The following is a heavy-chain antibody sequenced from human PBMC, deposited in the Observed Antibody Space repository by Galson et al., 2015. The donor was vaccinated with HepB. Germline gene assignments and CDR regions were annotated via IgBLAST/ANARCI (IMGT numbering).Heavy chain of an antibody. CDR3: AKDSVAEHLVLWGRYGAFDM. V-gene: IGHV3-30*18. CDR1: RFSFSRYG. J-gene: IGHJ3*02. Sequence: SLRLSCAASRFSFSRYGMHWVRQVPGKGLEWVAVISYDGIYKYYRDSVKGRFTISRDNSKNTLYLQMNSLRAEDTAVYYCAKDSVAEHLVLWGRYGAFDMWGQGTVVTVSS. CDR2: ISYDGIYK. D-gene: IGHD6-6*01.